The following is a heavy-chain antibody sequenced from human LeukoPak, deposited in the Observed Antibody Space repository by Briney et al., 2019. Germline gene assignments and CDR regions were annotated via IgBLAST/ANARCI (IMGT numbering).Heavy chain of an antibody. Sequence: SETLSLTCAVNGGSLSGLSWNWIRQSPGKGLEWIGEINQSGTTDYNPSLKNRVTMSVDTSKNQFSLKLSSVTAADTAVYYCARASGYGFYYYYYMDVWGKGTTVTVSS. V-gene: IGHV4-34*01. CDR1: GGSLSGLS. CDR2: INQSGTT. J-gene: IGHJ6*03. D-gene: IGHD5-12*01. CDR3: ARASGYGFYYYYYMDV.